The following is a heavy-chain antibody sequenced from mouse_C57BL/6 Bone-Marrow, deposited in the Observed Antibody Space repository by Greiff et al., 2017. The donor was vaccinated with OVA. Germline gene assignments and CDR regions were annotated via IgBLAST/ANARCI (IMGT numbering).Heavy chain of an antibody. CDR1: GYTFTSYG. J-gene: IGHJ4*01. Sequence: EVQLVESGAELVRPGSSVKMSCKTSGYTFTSYGINWVKQRPGQGLEWIGYIYIGNGYTEYNEKFKGKATLTVDKSSSTAYMLLSSLTSEDSAVYFCASEVGFYYDYDGYAMDYWGQGTSVTVSS. V-gene: IGHV1-58*01. CDR2: IYIGNGYT. CDR3: ASEVGFYYDYDGYAMDY. D-gene: IGHD2-4*01.